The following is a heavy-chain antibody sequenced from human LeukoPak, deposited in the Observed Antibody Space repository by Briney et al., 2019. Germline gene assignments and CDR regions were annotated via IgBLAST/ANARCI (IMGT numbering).Heavy chain of an antibody. CDR1: NFVFSDYY. CDR3: AREMDGEYGSGTFYDL. D-gene: IGHD3-10*01. Sequence: GGSLRLSCAASNFVFSDYYMSWVRQAPGKGLQWVSYISSGGDSIYYADSVRGRFTISRVNAKNSLYLQMNSLRADDTAVYYCAREMDGEYGSGTFYDLWGQGNMVTVSS. J-gene: IGHJ5*02. CDR2: ISSGGDSI. V-gene: IGHV3-11*01.